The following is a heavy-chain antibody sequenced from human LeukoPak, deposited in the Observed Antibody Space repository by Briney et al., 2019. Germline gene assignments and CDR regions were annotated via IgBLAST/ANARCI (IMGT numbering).Heavy chain of an antibody. CDR3: AREGEYSSGWYGYYFDY. CDR2: ISYDGSNK. V-gene: IGHV3-30-3*01. CDR1: GFTFSSYA. Sequence: TGGSLRLSCAASGFTFSSYAMSWVRQAPGKGLEWVAVISYDGSNKYYADSVKGRFTISRDNSKNTLYLQMNSLRAEDTAVYYCAREGEYSSGWYGYYFDYWGQGTLVTVSS. J-gene: IGHJ4*02. D-gene: IGHD6-19*01.